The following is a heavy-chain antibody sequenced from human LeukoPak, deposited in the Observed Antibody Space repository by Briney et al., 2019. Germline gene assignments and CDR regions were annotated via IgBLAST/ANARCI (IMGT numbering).Heavy chain of an antibody. J-gene: IGHJ4*02. Sequence: GGSLRLSCAASGFTFSSYAMSWVRQAPGKGLEWVANIQQDGSEKYYVDSVKGRFTISRDNAKKSLYLQMNSLRVEDTAVYYCARELGSYSSSSQGDYWGQGTLVTVSS. D-gene: IGHD6-6*01. CDR2: IQQDGSEK. CDR3: ARELGSYSSSSQGDY. CDR1: GFTFSSYA. V-gene: IGHV3-7*01.